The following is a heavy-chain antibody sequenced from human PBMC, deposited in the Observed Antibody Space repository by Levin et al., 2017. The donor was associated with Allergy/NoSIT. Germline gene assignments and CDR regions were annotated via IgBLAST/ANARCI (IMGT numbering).Heavy chain of an antibody. CDR1: GFTFSNAW. CDR2: IRAKSAGGTT. D-gene: IGHD1-1*01. J-gene: IGHJ4*02. CDR3: TSDTPTSRSHAHEN. Sequence: GESPKISCAASGFTFSNAWMNWVRQAPGQGLEWVGHIRAKSAGGTTEYAAPVKGRFTISRDDSINTLYLQMNSLETEDTAVYYCTSDTPTSRSHAHENWGQGTLVTVSS. V-gene: IGHV3-15*07.